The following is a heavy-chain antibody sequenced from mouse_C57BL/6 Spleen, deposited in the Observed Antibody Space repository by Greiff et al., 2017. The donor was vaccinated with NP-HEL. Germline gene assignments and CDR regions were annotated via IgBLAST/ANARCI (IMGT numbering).Heavy chain of an antibody. CDR1: GFTFSDYY. CDR3: ASDRNYYGSSPYAMDY. CDR2: INYDGSST. D-gene: IGHD1-1*01. J-gene: IGHJ4*01. V-gene: IGHV5-16*01. Sequence: EVHLVESEGGLVQPGSSMKLSCTASGFTFSDYYMAWVRQVPEKGLEWVANINYDGSSTYYLDSLKSRFIISRDNAKNILYLQMSSLKSEDTATYYCASDRNYYGSSPYAMDYWGQGTSVTVSS.